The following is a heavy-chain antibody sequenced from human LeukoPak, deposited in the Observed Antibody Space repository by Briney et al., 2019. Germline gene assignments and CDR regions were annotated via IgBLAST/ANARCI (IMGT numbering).Heavy chain of an antibody. D-gene: IGHD6-13*01. CDR3: ARTGLHSSSWYLQH. Sequence: ASVKVSCKASGGTFSSYAISWVRQAPGQGLEWMGEIIPVFVTPNYAQKFQGRVTIAADESTSTAYMELSSLRPEDTAVYYCARTGLHSSSWYLQHWGQGTLVTVSS. V-gene: IGHV1-69*13. CDR2: IIPVFVTP. J-gene: IGHJ1*01. CDR1: GGTFSSYA.